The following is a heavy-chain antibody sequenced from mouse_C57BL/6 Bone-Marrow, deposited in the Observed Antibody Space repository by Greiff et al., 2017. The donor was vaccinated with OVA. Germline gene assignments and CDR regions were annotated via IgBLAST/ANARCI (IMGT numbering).Heavy chain of an antibody. CDR3: ARRAIYYDYDGWYFDD. J-gene: IGHJ1*03. CDR2: IHPNSGST. Sequence: QVQLQQPGAELVKPGASVKLSCKASGYTFTSYWLHWVKQRPGQGLEWIGMIHPNSGSTNYNAQFTRKATLTVAPSSSTAYLQLSRVTCEDSAVYYGARRAIYYDYDGWYFDDWGTGTTVTVSS. D-gene: IGHD2-4*01. CDR1: GYTFTSYW. V-gene: IGHV1-64*01.